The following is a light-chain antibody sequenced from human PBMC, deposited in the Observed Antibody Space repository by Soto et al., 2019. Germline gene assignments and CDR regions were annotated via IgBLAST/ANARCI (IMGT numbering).Light chain of an antibody. CDR2: EVV. CDR1: KNDIGVYDF. J-gene: IGLJ1*01. Sequence: QSALTQPPSAPGSPGQSVTISCTGTKNDIGVYDFVSWYQHHPGKAPRLIIYEVVQRPSGVPDRFSGSKSGNTASLTVSRLQAADEADYFCKSYAGSNTYVFGSGTKLTVL. V-gene: IGLV2-8*01. CDR3: KSYAGSNTYV.